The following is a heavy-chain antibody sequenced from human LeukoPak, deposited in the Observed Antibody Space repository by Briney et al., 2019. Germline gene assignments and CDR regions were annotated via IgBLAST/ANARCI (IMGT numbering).Heavy chain of an antibody. CDR3: ARLGGTQPSYSSGWSDY. CDR2: IYYSGST. J-gene: IGHJ4*02. D-gene: IGHD6-19*01. CDR1: GGSISSYY. V-gene: IGHV4-59*08. Sequence: PSETLSLTCTVSGGSISSYYWSWIRQPPGKGLEWIGYIYYSGSTNYNPSLKSRVTISVDTSKNQFSLKLSSVTAADTAVYYCARLGGTQPSYSSGWSDYWGQGTLVTVSS.